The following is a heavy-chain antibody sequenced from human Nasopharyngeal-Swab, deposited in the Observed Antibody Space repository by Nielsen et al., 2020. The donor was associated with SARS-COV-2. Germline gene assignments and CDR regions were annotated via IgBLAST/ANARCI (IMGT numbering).Heavy chain of an antibody. V-gene: IGHV3-7*01. J-gene: IGHJ6*02. CDR1: GFTFSSYW. Sequence: GESLKISCAASGFTFSSYWMSWVRQAPGKGLEWVADIKQDGSEKYYVDSVKGRFTISRDNTKNSLYPQMNSLRAEDTAVYYCARDSFSRVGAAGSSHYYYYGMDVWGQGTTVTVSS. CDR2: IKQDGSEK. CDR3: ARDSFSRVGAAGSSHYYYYGMDV. D-gene: IGHD6-13*01.